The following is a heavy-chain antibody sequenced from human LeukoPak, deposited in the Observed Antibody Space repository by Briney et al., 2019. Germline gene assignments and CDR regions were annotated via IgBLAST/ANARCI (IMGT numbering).Heavy chain of an antibody. CDR3: ARVSPAQSDRIGFDY. CDR2: INPNRGGT. CDR1: GYTFTGYY. J-gene: IGHJ4*02. D-gene: IGHD2-21*01. Sequence: ASVKVSCKASGYTFTGYYMHWVRQAPGQGLEWMGWINPNRGGTNYAQKFQGRVTMTRDTSISTAYMELSRLTSDDTAVYYCARVSPAQSDRIGFDYWGQGTLVTVSS. V-gene: IGHV1-2*02.